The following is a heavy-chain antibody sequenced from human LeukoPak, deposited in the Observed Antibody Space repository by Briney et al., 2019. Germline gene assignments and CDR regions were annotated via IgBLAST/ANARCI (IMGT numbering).Heavy chain of an antibody. CDR3: ATSRRVGATIQSYYFDY. CDR1: GFIFSSYA. CDR2: ISASGGST. Sequence: GGSLRLSCAASGFIFSSYAMSWVRQAPGKGLEWVSTISASGGSTYYADSVKGRFTISRDNSKNTLYLQMNSLRAEDTAVYYCATSRRVGATIQSYYFDYWGQGTLVTVSS. D-gene: IGHD1-26*01. V-gene: IGHV3-23*01. J-gene: IGHJ4*02.